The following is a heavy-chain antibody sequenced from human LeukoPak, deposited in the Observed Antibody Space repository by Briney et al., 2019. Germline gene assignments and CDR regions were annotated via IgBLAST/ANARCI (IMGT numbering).Heavy chain of an antibody. Sequence: ASVKVSCKASGGTFSSYAISWVRQAPGQGLEWMGGITPIFGTANHAQKFQGRVTITADKSTSTAYMELSSLRSEDTAVYYCAYSSSLGRGYFDYWGQGTLVTVSS. CDR3: AYSSSLGRGYFDY. V-gene: IGHV1-69*06. CDR1: GGTFSSYA. J-gene: IGHJ4*02. CDR2: ITPIFGTA. D-gene: IGHD6-13*01.